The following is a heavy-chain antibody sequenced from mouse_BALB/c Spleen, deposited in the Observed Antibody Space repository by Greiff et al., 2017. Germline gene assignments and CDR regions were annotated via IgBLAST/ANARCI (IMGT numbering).Heavy chain of an antibody. V-gene: IGHV1S135*01. CDR3: ARGDDYDEGAWFAY. Sequence: EVKLMESGPELVKPGASVKVSCKASGYAFTSYNMYWVKQSHGKSLEWIGYIDPYNGGTSYNQKFKGKATLTVDKSSSTAYMHLNSLTSEDSAVYYCARGDDYDEGAWFAYWGQGTLVTVSA. D-gene: IGHD2-4*01. J-gene: IGHJ3*01. CDR2: IDPYNGGT. CDR1: GYAFTSYN.